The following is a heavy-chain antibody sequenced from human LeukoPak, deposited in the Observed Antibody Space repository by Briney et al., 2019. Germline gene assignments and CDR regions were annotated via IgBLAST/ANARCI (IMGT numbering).Heavy chain of an antibody. J-gene: IGHJ3*02. CDR2: IVVGSGNT. D-gene: IGHD3-22*01. Sequence: SVKVSCKASGFTFTSSTMQWVRQARGQRPEWIGWIVVGSGNTKYAQKFQERVTITRDMSTSTAYMELSSLRSEDTAVYYCAGHNYYDSSGYYYHAFDIWGQGTMVTVSS. V-gene: IGHV1-58*02. CDR1: GFTFTSST. CDR3: AGHNYYDSSGYYYHAFDI.